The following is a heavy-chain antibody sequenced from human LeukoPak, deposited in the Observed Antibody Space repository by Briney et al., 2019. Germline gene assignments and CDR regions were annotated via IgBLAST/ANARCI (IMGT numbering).Heavy chain of an antibody. CDR3: AKDGEYSYDPMVCDY. Sequence: GGTLRLSCAASGFTFSSYDMTWVRQAPGRGLEWVSSIRPSGDNTYYGDSVKGRFTISRDNSKNTLYLQMNSLRAEDTAVYYCAKDGEYSYDPMVCDYWGQGTLVTVSS. CDR2: IRPSGDNT. D-gene: IGHD5-18*01. V-gene: IGHV3-23*01. CDR1: GFTFSSYD. J-gene: IGHJ4*02.